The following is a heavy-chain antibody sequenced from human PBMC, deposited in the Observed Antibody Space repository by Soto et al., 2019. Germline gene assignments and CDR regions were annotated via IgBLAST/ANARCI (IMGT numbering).Heavy chain of an antibody. Sequence: PGRTLPLSSAASAFTFSSYAMSWVRQAPGKGLEWVSAMSSTAGRTYYAHYVKGRLTISRDNCKNTLYLLMSSLRAEDTPVYYCANGRLSYGDYDFLTACRMDVWGQGTTVTVSS. CDR2: MSSTAGRT. D-gene: IGHD3-9*01. V-gene: IGHV3-23*01. CDR3: ANGRLSYGDYDFLTACRMDV. J-gene: IGHJ6*02. CDR1: AFTFSSYA.